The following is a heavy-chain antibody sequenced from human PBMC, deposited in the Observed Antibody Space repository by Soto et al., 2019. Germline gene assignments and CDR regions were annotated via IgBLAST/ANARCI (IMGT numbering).Heavy chain of an antibody. Sequence: QVQLRESGPGLVKPSETLSLTCSVSGDSIGTYYWSWVRQPPGKGLEWLGFVHYSGSTQYNPSLKGRVTMSMDTSKNQLSLKLRSVTAAHTAVYYCARESEGGDLHDWFDPWGQGTLVTVSS. D-gene: IGHD3-16*01. CDR2: VHYSGST. CDR3: ARESEGGDLHDWFDP. CDR1: GDSIGTYY. J-gene: IGHJ5*02. V-gene: IGHV4-59*01.